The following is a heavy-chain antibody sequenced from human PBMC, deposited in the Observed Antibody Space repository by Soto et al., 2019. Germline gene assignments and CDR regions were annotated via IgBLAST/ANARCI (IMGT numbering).Heavy chain of an antibody. D-gene: IGHD2-2*01. V-gene: IGHV5-51*01. Sequence: GQSLKISCKGSGYSFTNYWIGWVRQMPGKGPERKWIIYPGDSDTRYSTSFQGQVTISADKSISTAYLQWRSLKASDTSMYYCARPSGSSSTSCHSFDYWGKGSLVTVPS. CDR2: IYPGDSDT. CDR1: GYSFTNYW. CDR3: ARPSGSSSTSCHSFDY. J-gene: IGHJ4*02.